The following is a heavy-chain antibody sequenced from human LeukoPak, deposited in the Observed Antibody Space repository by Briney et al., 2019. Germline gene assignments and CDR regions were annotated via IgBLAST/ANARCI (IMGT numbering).Heavy chain of an antibody. D-gene: IGHD3-22*01. J-gene: IGHJ3*02. CDR1: GGTFSSYG. CDR2: ISAYNGNT. Sequence: ASVKVSCKASGGTFSSYGISWVRQAPGQGLEWMGWISAYNGNTNYAQKLQGRVTMTTDTSTSTAYMELRSLRSDDTAVYYCARHYYDSSGYHGPHDTFDIWGQGTMVTVSS. V-gene: IGHV1-18*01. CDR3: ARHYYDSSGYHGPHDTFDI.